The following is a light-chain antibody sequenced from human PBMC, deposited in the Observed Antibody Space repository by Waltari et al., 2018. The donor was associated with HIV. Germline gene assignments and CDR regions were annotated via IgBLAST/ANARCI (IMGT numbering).Light chain of an antibody. CDR2: RDS. V-gene: IGLV3-9*01. J-gene: IGLJ2*01. CDR1: NIGSKN. Sequence: SYELTQPLSVSVALGQTARITCGGNNIGSKNVHWYQQKPGQAPVLVIYRDSNRPSGIPERFSGSNSGNTATRTISRAQAGDEADYYCQVWDSSTGVFGGGTKLTVL. CDR3: QVWDSSTGV.